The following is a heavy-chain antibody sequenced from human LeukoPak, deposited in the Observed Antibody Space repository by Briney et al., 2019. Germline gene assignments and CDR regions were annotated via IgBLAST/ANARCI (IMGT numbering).Heavy chain of an antibody. Sequence: GGSLRLSCAASGFTFSSYAMSWVRQAPGKGLEWVSAISGSGGSTYYADSVKGRFTISRDNSKNTLYLQMNSLRAEDTAVYYCARIAAAVMGFGMDVWGQGTTVTVSS. CDR3: ARIAAAVMGFGMDV. D-gene: IGHD6-13*01. J-gene: IGHJ6*02. CDR1: GFTFSSYA. V-gene: IGHV3-23*01. CDR2: ISGSGGST.